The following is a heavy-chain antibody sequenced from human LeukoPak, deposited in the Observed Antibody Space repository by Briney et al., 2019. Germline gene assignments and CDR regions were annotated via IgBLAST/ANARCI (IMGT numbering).Heavy chain of an antibody. CDR2: IYYSGSA. CDR3: ARGFGDWGLSWFDP. CDR1: GGSVSSGSYY. V-gene: IGHV4-61*01. J-gene: IGHJ5*02. D-gene: IGHD3-10*01. Sequence: SDTLSLTCTVSGGSVSSGSYYWSWIRQPPGKGLEWIGYIYYSGSAKYNPSLKSRVTISVDTSKNQFSLKLTSVTAADTAVYYCARGFGDWGLSWFDPWGQGTLVTVSP.